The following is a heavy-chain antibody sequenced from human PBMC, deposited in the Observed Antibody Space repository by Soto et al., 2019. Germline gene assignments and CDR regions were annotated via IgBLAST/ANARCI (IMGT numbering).Heavy chain of an antibody. D-gene: IGHD5-18*01. CDR1: GGSISSGGYY. J-gene: IGHJ4*02. CDR3: AREMGRGYSYDLGYFDY. Sequence: QVQLQESGPGLVKPSQTLSLTCTVSGGSISSGGYYWSWIRQHPGKGLEWIGYFYYSGSTYYNPSLKSRVTISVDTSKNQFSLKLSSVTAADTAVYYCAREMGRGYSYDLGYFDYWGQGTLVTVSS. V-gene: IGHV4-31*03. CDR2: FYYSGST.